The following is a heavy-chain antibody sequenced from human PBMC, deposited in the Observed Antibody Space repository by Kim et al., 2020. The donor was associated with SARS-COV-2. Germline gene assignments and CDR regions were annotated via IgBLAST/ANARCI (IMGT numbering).Heavy chain of an antibody. D-gene: IGHD3-10*01. CDR1: GGSFSGYY. V-gene: IGHV4-34*01. J-gene: IGHJ6*02. Sequence: SETLSLTCAVYGGSFSGYYWSWIRQSPGKGLEWIGEINHSGSTNYNPSLKSRVTISVDTSKNQFSLKLSSVTAADTAVYYCARGLGVRGYYYYGMDVWGQGTTVTVSS. CDR2: INHSGST. CDR3: ARGLGVRGYYYYGMDV.